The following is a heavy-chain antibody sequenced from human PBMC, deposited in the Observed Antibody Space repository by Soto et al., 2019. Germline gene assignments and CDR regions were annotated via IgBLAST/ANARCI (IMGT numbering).Heavy chain of an antibody. Sequence: SETLSLTCTVSGGSITSYYWSWIRQPPGKGLEWIGYIYYSGSTNYNPSLQSRVTISVDTSKNQFSLKLSSVTAADTAVYYCGRHDGRKIVTSGFDPWGQGTLVTVSS. D-gene: IGHD2-15*01. CDR1: GGSITSYY. CDR2: IYYSGST. V-gene: IGHV4-59*08. CDR3: GRHDGRKIVTSGFDP. J-gene: IGHJ5*02.